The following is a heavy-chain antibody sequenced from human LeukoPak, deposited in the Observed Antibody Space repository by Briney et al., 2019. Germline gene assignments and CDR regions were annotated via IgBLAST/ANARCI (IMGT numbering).Heavy chain of an antibody. J-gene: IGHJ4*02. CDR3: ARDSTLSNY. V-gene: IGHV3-7*04. Sequence: GGSLRPSFAASGLTFSSYLMTWVRQAPGEGLEWVATIKYDGSETYYVDSVRGRFSISRDNAKNSLYLQMNSLRAEDTAVYYCARDSTLSNYWGQGTLVTVSS. CDR1: GLTFSSYL. CDR2: IKYDGSET. D-gene: IGHD3-16*01.